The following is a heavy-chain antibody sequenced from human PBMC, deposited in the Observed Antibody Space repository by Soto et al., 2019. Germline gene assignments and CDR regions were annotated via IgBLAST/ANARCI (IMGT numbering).Heavy chain of an antibody. Sequence: GESLKISCKGSGYSFTSYWIGWVRQMPGKGLEWMGIIYPGDSDTRYSPSFQGQVTISADKSISTAYLQWSSLKASDTAMYHCARRQQLLEDYYYGMDVWGQGTTVTVS. V-gene: IGHV5-51*01. J-gene: IGHJ6*02. CDR1: GYSFTSYW. D-gene: IGHD6-13*01. CDR2: IYPGDSDT. CDR3: ARRQQLLEDYYYGMDV.